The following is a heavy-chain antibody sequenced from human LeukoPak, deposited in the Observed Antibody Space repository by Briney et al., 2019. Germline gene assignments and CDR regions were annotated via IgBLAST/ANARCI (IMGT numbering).Heavy chain of an antibody. CDR2: INPNSGGT. CDR3: ARDYSSSGYETRDY. V-gene: IGHV1-2*02. CDR1: GYTFTGYY. Sequence: ASVKVSCKASGYTFTGYYMHWVRQAPGQGLEWMGWINPNSGGTNYAQKFQGRVTMTRDTSISTAYMELSRLRSDDTAVYYCARDYSSSGYETRDYWGQGTLVTVSS. D-gene: IGHD6-13*01. J-gene: IGHJ4*02.